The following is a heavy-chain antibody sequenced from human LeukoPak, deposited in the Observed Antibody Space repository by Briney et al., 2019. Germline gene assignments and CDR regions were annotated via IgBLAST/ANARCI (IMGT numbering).Heavy chain of an antibody. CDR3: AISRIAVAPDAFDI. V-gene: IGHV1-8*02. CDR2: MNPNSGNT. D-gene: IGHD6-19*01. CDR1: GYTFTSYG. J-gene: IGHJ3*02. Sequence: ASVKVSCKASGYTFTSYGISWVRQAPGQGLEWMGWMNPNSGNTGYAQKFQGRVTMTRNTSISTAYMELSSLRSEDTAVYYCAISRIAVAPDAFDIWGQGTMVTVSS.